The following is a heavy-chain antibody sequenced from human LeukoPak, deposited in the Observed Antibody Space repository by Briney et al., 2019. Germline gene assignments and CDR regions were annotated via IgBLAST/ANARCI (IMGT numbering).Heavy chain of an antibody. Sequence: GGSLTLSCAVSGFTLSSYAMSWVRQAPGEGLEWVSAISGSGGSTYYADSVKGRFTISRDHSKNTLYLQMNSLRAEDTAVYYCANLPRGVIVYWGQGTLVTVSS. CDR2: ISGSGGST. D-gene: IGHD3-10*01. J-gene: IGHJ4*02. V-gene: IGHV3-23*01. CDR3: ANLPRGVIVY. CDR1: GFTLSSYA.